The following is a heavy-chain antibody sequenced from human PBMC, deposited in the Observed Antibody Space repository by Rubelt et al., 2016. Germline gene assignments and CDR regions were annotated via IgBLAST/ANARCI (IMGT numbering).Heavy chain of an antibody. J-gene: IGHJ4*02. Sequence: RSLRLSCAASGFTFSDYAMHWVRQAPGKGLEWVAVISFDGSNEYYADSVKGRFTISRDNSKNTLYLQMTSLRAEDTAVYYCAKGSRDYGGKLAYWGQGTLVTVSS. CDR3: AKGSRDYGGKLAY. CDR1: GFTFSDYA. V-gene: IGHV3-30*04. CDR2: ISFDGSNE. D-gene: IGHD4-23*01.